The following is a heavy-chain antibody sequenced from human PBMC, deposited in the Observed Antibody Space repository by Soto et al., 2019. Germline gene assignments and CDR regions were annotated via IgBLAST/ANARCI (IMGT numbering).Heavy chain of an antibody. D-gene: IGHD2-15*01. V-gene: IGHV1-69*02. CDR2: IIPILGIA. CDR1: GGTFSSYT. Sequence: SVKVSCKASGGTFSSYTISWVRQAPGQGLEWMGRIIPILGIANYAQKFQGRVTITADKSTSTAYMELSSLRSEDTAVYYCARGLGYCSGGSCYTLTDAFDIWGQGTMVTVSS. CDR3: ARGLGYCSGGSCYTLTDAFDI. J-gene: IGHJ3*02.